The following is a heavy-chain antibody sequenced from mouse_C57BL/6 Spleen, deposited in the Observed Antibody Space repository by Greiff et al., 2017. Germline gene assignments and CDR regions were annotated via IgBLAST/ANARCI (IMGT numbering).Heavy chain of an antibody. D-gene: IGHD1-1*01. CDR2: IDPSDSYT. CDR3: ARGRDYYGSSSAWFAY. CDR1: GYTFTSYW. V-gene: IGHV1-50*01. Sequence: QVQLQQPGAELVKPGASVKLSCKASGYTFTSYWMQWVKQRPGQGLEWMGEIDPSDSYTNYNQKFKGKATLTVDTSSSTAYMQLSSLTSEDSAVYYCARGRDYYGSSSAWFAYWGQGTLVTVSA. J-gene: IGHJ3*01.